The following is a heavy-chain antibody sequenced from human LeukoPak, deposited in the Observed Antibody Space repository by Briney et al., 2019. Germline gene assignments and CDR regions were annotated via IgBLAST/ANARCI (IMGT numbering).Heavy chain of an antibody. J-gene: IGHJ4*02. Sequence: PGGSLRLSCAASGFTFSTYWMTWVRQAPGKGPEWVANIKEDGSATYHVDSVKGRFTISRDNAKKSLYLQMNSLRAEDTAVYYCARDSPGYLAYDSWGQGTLVTVSS. CDR1: GFTFSTYW. CDR3: ARDSPGYLAYDS. CDR2: IKEDGSAT. V-gene: IGHV3-7*04. D-gene: IGHD1-1*01.